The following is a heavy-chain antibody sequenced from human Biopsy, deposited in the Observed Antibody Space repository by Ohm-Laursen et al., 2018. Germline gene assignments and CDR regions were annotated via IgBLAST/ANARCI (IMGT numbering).Heavy chain of an antibody. CDR2: INQSGST. J-gene: IGHJ6*02. CDR3: ARGSGYFKLDV. V-gene: IGHV4-34*01. D-gene: IGHD5-12*01. Sequence: SDTLSLTCAFNGESSSGYFWNWIRQPPGKGLEWLGEINQSGSTKYNPSLKRRATLSADSSNSQFPLRLTSVTAADTAIYYCARGSGYFKLDVWGQGTTVTVSS. CDR1: GESSSGYF.